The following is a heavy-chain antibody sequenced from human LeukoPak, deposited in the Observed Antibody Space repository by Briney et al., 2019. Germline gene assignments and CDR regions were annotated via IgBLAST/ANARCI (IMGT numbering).Heavy chain of an antibody. Sequence: ASVNVSCKASGYTFTSYDINWVRQATGQGLEWMGWMNPNSGNTGYAQKLQGRVTMTRNTSISTAYMELSSLRSEDTAVYYCARSDTLQYYYYYGMDVWGQGTTVTVSS. CDR3: ARSDTLQYYYYYGMDV. CDR1: GYTFTSYD. V-gene: IGHV1-8*01. CDR2: MNPNSGNT. D-gene: IGHD2-2*02. J-gene: IGHJ6*02.